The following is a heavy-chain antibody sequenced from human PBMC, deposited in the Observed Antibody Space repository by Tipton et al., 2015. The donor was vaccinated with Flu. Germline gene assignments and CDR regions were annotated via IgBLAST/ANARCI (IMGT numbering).Heavy chain of an antibody. CDR2: MYVSGST. V-gene: IGHV4-61*02. CDR3: ARGSGSGTDVTFYF. Sequence: TLSLTCTVSGGFITSGSYYWSWIRQPAGKGLEWIGRMYVSGSTKYNPSLKSRVTMSVDTSKNQFSLKLSSVTAADTAVYYCARGSGSGTDVTFYFWGQGTLVTVSS. CDR1: GGFITSGSYY. D-gene: IGHD3-10*01. J-gene: IGHJ4*02.